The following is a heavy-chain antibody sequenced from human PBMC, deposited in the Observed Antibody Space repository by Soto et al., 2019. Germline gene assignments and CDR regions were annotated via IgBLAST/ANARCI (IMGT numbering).Heavy chain of an antibody. V-gene: IGHV3-15*07. Sequence: EVHLVESGGDLVKPGGSLRLSCAVSGFTFTNAWMNWVRQAPGKGLEWVGRIKSKNDGGTTEYAAPVKGILIITRDDSKNPVYLQMNSLQTEDTGVYYCTTGLTYYSDSSGYYFDAWGQGTLVTVSS. CDR1: GFTFTNAW. CDR3: TTGLTYYSDSSGYYFDA. J-gene: IGHJ4*02. CDR2: IKSKNDGGTT. D-gene: IGHD3-22*01.